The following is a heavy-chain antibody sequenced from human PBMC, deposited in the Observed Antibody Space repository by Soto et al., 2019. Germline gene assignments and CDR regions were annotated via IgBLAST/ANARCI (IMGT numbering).Heavy chain of an antibody. D-gene: IGHD6-19*01. V-gene: IGHV3-74*03. CDR1: GFSLSPYW. CDR2: LSSDGFGA. J-gene: IGHJ1*01. Sequence: EVHLEESGGGLVQPGGSLRLSCAASGFSLSPYWMHWVRQVPGRGLEWVARLSSDGFGAAYADSVKGRFFISRDIARNTLSLQMNSLRADDAAVYYCAREDSGWYGEFFQHWGQGTLVAVSS. CDR3: AREDSGWYGEFFQH.